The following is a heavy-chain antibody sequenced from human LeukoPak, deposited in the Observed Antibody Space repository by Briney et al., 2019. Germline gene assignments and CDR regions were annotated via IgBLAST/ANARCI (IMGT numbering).Heavy chain of an antibody. CDR1: GFPVSSNE. V-gene: IGHV3-74*01. J-gene: IGHJ4*02. CDR3: VQRPFY. CDR2: INSDGSST. Sequence: GGSLRLSCAASGFPVSSNEMNWVRQAPGKGLVWVSRINSDGSSTSYADSVKGRFTISRDNAKNTLYLQMNSLRAEDTAVYYCVQRPFYWGQGTLVTVSS. D-gene: IGHD6-25*01.